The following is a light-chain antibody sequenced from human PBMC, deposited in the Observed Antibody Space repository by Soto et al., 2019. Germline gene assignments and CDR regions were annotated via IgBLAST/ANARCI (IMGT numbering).Light chain of an antibody. CDR3: QQSHCTLWT. J-gene: IGKJ1*01. CDR1: QSISSY. CDR2: AAS. V-gene: IGKV1-39*01. Sequence: DVQMTQTPSSLSASVGDRVTITCRASQSISSYLNWYQQKPGKAPKLLIYAASSLQSGVPSRFSGSGSGTDFTLTISILQPEDFATYYGQQSHCTLWTFGLGT.